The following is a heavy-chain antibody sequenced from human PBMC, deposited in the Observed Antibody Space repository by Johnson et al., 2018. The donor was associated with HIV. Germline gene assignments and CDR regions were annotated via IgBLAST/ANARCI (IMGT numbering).Heavy chain of an antibody. CDR2: ISGSGHST. D-gene: IGHD4-17*01. J-gene: IGHJ3*02. Sequence: QEQLVESGGGLVQPGGSLRLSCAASGFTFSDYYMSWIRQAPGKGLEWVSYISGSGHSTYYADSVKGRFTISRDSSKHTLYLQMNSLRADDTAVYYCAKDTAYDYGDYGTAFDIWGQGTKVTVSS. V-gene: IGHV3-11*01. CDR3: AKDTAYDYGDYGTAFDI. CDR1: GFTFSDYY.